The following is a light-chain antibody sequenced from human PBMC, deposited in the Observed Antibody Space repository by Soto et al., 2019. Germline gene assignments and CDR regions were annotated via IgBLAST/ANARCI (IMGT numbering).Light chain of an antibody. CDR3: QQVKSYLIT. V-gene: IGKV1-9*01. CDR1: RGISSY. Sequence: DIQLTQSPSFLSASVGDRVPITCRASRGISSYLAWYKQKPGKAPKLLIYAASTLHTRVTSRLIGSGSLPEFTLPVSSLPTEDFDTCYCQQVKSYLITFGQGTRLEIK. J-gene: IGKJ5*01. CDR2: AAS.